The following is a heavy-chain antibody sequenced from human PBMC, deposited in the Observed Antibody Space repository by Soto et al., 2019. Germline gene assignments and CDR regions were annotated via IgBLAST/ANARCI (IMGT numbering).Heavy chain of an antibody. D-gene: IGHD6-19*01. CDR3: ARESGIIAVAGTPKAYYYYGMDV. V-gene: IGHV4-4*07. J-gene: IGHJ6*02. CDR2: IYTSGST. CDR1: GGSISSYY. Sequence: PSETLSLTCTASGGSISSYYWSWIRQPAGKGLEWIGRIYTSGSTNYNPYLKCRVTMSVETSKNQCSLKLRSVTAADTAVYYCARESGIIAVAGTPKAYYYYGMDVWGQGTTVTVSS.